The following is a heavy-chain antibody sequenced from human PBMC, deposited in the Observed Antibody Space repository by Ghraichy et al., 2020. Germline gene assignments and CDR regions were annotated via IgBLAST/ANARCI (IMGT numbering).Heavy chain of an antibody. J-gene: IGHJ5*02. D-gene: IGHD2-15*01. CDR2: IIPIFGTA. CDR1: GGTFSSYA. CDR3: ARDGGYCSGGSCYSGKNWFDP. V-gene: IGHV1-69*13. Sequence: SVKVSCKASGGTFSSYAISWVRQAPGQGLEWMGGIIPIFGTANYAQKFQGRVTITADESTSTAYMELSSLRSEDTAVYYCARDGGYCSGGSCYSGKNWFDPWGQGTLVTVSS.